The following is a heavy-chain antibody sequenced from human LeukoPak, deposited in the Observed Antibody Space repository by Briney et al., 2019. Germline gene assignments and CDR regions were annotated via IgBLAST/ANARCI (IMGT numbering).Heavy chain of an antibody. CDR2: IYYSGST. Sequence: PSETLSLTCTVSGGSISSSSYYWGWIRQPPGKGLEWIGSIYYSGSTYYNPSLKSRVTISVDTSKKQFSLKLSSVTAADTAVYYCVGSGSYYSSWFDPWGQGTLVTVSS. J-gene: IGHJ5*02. CDR3: VGSGSYYSSWFDP. D-gene: IGHD3-10*01. V-gene: IGHV4-39*01. CDR1: GGSISSSSYY.